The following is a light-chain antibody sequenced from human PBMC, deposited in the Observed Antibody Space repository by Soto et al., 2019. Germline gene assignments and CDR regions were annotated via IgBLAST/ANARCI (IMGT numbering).Light chain of an antibody. CDR3: QQSHSSEYS. CDR1: QSISAY. J-gene: IGKJ2*01. V-gene: IGKV1-39*01. Sequence: IQLTNSPSSLSASVGERVTFTSRTSQSISAYLNWYRQKPGQAPELLIYATSNLHSGVPSRFSGSGSVTEFTLTINSLQPEDLATYYCQQSHSSEYSFGQGTRLEIK. CDR2: ATS.